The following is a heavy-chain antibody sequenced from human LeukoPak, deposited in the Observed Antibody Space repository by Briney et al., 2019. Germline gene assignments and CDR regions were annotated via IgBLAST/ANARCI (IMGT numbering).Heavy chain of an antibody. D-gene: IGHD1/OR15-1a*01. Sequence: GESLKISCKGSGYSFSSYWIGWVRQMPGKGLEWMAIIYPSDSETTYSPSFQGQVTISADKSINTAYLQWSSLKASDTAMYYCATSESQTKFDYWGQGTLVTVSS. CDR1: GYSFSSYW. V-gene: IGHV5-51*01. CDR2: IYPSDSET. J-gene: IGHJ4*02. CDR3: ATSESQTKFDY.